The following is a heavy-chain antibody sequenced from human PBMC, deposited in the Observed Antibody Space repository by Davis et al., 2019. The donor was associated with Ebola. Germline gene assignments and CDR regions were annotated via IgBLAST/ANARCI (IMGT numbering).Heavy chain of an antibody. CDR3: ASGMFGISTD. J-gene: IGHJ4*02. CDR1: GFTFSSYC. Sequence: PGGSLRLSCAASGFTFSSYCMSWVRQAPGKGLEWVANIKQDGSEKYYVDSVKGRFTISRDNAKNSLYLQMNSLRAEDTAVYYCASGMFGISTDWGQGTLVTASS. CDR2: IKQDGSEK. V-gene: IGHV3-7*01. D-gene: IGHD3-16*01.